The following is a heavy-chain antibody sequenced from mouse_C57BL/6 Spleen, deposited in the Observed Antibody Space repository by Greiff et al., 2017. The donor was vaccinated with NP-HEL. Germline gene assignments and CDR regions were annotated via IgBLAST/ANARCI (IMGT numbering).Heavy chain of an antibody. D-gene: IGHD2-3*01. V-gene: IGHV1-82*01. Sequence: QVQLQQSGPELVKPGASVKISCKASGYAFSSSWMNWVKQRPGKGLEWIGRIYPGDGDTNYNGKFKGKATLTADKSSSTAYMQLSSLTAEDSAVYFCARGGGWLLGYAMDYWGQGTSVTVSS. CDR2: IYPGDGDT. CDR3: ARGGGWLLGYAMDY. CDR1: GYAFSSSW. J-gene: IGHJ4*01.